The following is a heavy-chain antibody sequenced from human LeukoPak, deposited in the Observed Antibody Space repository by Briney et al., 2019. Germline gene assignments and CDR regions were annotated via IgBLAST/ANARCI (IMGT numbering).Heavy chain of an antibody. CDR3: ARDYYDFWSGYYTGIGAFDI. CDR2: ISAYNGST. D-gene: IGHD3-3*01. V-gene: IGHV1-18*01. CDR1: AYTFTSYG. J-gene: IGHJ3*02. Sequence: ASVKVSCKASAYTFTSYGISWVRQAPGQGLEWIGWISAYNGSTNYAQKIPGTLTMTTDTSASTAYRELRSLRSDDTAVYYCARDYYDFWSGYYTGIGAFDIWGQGTMVTVSS.